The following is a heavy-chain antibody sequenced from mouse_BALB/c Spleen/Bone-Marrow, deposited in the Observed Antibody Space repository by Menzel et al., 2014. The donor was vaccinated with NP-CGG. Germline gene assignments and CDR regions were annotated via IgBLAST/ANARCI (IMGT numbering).Heavy chain of an antibody. CDR2: INPTTGGT. CDR1: GYTFTSYY. CDR3: SLLGDY. J-gene: IGHJ2*01. Sequence: VKLQESGAELVKPGASVKLSCKASGYTFTSYYMYWVKQRPGQGLEWIGGINPTTGGTHLNEKFKTKATLTVDKSSSTAYMQLSSLTSEDSAVYYCSLLGDYWGQGTTLTVSS. V-gene: IGHV1S81*02. D-gene: IGHD3-3*01.